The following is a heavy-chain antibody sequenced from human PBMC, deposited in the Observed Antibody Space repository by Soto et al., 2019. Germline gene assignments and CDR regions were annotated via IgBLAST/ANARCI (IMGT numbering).Heavy chain of an antibody. D-gene: IGHD3-16*01. CDR3: ARDERFTPPPGYYYGMDV. J-gene: IGHJ6*02. V-gene: IGHV1-2*02. Sequence: GASVKVSCKVSGHTLTGYYMHWVRQAPGQGLEWMGWINPDSGGTNYAQKFQGRVTMTRDTSISTAYMELSRLRSDDTAVYYCARDERFTPPPGYYYGMDVWGQGTTVTVSS. CDR1: GHTLTGYY. CDR2: INPDSGGT.